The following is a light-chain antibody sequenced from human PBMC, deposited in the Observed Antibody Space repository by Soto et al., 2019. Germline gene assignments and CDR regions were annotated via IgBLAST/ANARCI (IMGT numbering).Light chain of an antibody. CDR1: QFVSSR. CDR3: QENIQWPPGM. Sequence: DIVVTHSPATLSASPGERVTLSCRASQFVSSRFAWYQQRPGQVPRLLIYDPSTRAPGISARFSGSGSGTECTLTISSLQSEDFAVYYCQENIQWPPGMFGPGTTVDIK. J-gene: IGKJ1*01. CDR2: DPS. V-gene: IGKV3-15*01.